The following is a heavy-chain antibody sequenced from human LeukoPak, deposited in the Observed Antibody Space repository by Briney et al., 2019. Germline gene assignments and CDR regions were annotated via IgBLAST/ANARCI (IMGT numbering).Heavy chain of an antibody. CDR2: IYYSGST. D-gene: IGHD3-10*01. CDR1: GGSISSYY. Sequence: SETLSLTCTVSGGSISSYYWSWIRQPPGKGLEWIGYIYYSGSTNYNPSLKSRVTISVDTSKNQFPLKLSSVTAADTAVYYCARDGGYYGSGSYDWFDPWGQGTLVTVSS. V-gene: IGHV4-59*01. CDR3: ARDGGYYGSGSYDWFDP. J-gene: IGHJ5*02.